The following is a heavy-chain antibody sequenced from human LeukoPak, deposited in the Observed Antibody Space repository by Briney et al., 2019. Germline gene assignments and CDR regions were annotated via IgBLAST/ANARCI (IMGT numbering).Heavy chain of an antibody. V-gene: IGHV3-15*01. CDR1: GFTFSNEW. D-gene: IGHD4-17*01. J-gene: IGHJ6*02. CDR3: TSLPGSTVTKFYYYYYGMDV. CDR2: IKRKTDGGTT. Sequence: PGGSLRLSCAASGFTFSNEWMRWVGQARGKGVEWVGRIKRKTDGGTTDYAAPVKGRFTISRDDSKNTLYLQMNSLKTEDTAVYYCTSLPGSTVTKFYYYYYGMDVWGQGTTGAVSS.